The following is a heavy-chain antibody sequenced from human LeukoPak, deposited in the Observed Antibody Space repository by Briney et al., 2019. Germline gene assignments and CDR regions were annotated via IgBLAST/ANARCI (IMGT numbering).Heavy chain of an antibody. D-gene: IGHD5-24*01. J-gene: IGHJ5*02. CDR2: IKQDGSEK. V-gene: IGHV3-7*01. Sequence: GGSLRLSCAASGFTFSGYWMSWVRQAPGKGLEWVANIKQDGSEKYYVDSVKGRFTISRDNAKNSLYLQMNSLRAEDTAVYYCARDMGWLQFDPWGQGTLVTVSS. CDR3: ARDMGWLQFDP. CDR1: GFTFSGYW.